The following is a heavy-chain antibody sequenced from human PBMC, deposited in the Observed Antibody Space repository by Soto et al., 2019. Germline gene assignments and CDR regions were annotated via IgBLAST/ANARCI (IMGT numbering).Heavy chain of an antibody. V-gene: IGHV3-21*06. J-gene: IGHJ4*02. CDR2: ISSGGSYI. CDR3: ATSGVATGFDF. CDR1: EMTFRNYS. Sequence: GGSLRLSCAASEMTFRNYSMNWVRQAPGKGLEWVSSISSGGSYIYYADSGKGRFTISRDNAKNSLFLQMTSLRAEDTAVYYCATSGVATGFDFWGQGTLVTVSS. D-gene: IGHD5-12*01.